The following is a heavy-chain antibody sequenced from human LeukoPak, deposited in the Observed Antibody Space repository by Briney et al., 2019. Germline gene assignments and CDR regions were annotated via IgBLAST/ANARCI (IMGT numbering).Heavy chain of an antibody. Sequence: GGSLRLSCAASGFTFSSCGMSWVRQAPGKGLEWVSSIRSSGGSTFYADSVKGRFTISRDNSKNTLYPQMNSLRAEDTAVYYCAKAPGDYYYYMDVWGKGTTVTISS. CDR2: IRSSGGST. CDR3: AKAPGDYYYYMDV. D-gene: IGHD5-12*01. CDR1: GFTFSSCG. J-gene: IGHJ6*03. V-gene: IGHV3-23*01.